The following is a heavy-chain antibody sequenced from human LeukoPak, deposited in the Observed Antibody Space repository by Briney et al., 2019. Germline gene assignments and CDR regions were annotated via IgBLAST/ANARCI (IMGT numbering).Heavy chain of an antibody. Sequence: SETLSLTCTVSGGSISSYYWSWIRQPPGKGLEWIGYIYYSGSTNYNPSLKSRVTISVDTSKNQFSLKLSSVTAADTAVYYCARDAAGRDGYNPLFDYWGQGTLVTVSS. D-gene: IGHD5-24*01. V-gene: IGHV4-59*01. CDR2: IYYSGST. CDR3: ARDAAGRDGYNPLFDY. J-gene: IGHJ4*02. CDR1: GGSISSYY.